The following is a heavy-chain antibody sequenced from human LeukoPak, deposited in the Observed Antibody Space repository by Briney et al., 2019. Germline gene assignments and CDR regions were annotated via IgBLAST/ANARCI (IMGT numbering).Heavy chain of an antibody. CDR1: GFTFSSYV. CDR3: AELGITMIGGA. Sequence: GGSLRLSCAASGFTFSSYVMHWVRQAPGKGLEWVSAISGSGDSTYYADSVKGRFTISRDNAKNSLYLQMNSLRAEDTAVYYCAELGITMIGGAWGKGTTVTISS. J-gene: IGHJ6*04. V-gene: IGHV3-23*01. CDR2: ISGSGDST. D-gene: IGHD3-10*02.